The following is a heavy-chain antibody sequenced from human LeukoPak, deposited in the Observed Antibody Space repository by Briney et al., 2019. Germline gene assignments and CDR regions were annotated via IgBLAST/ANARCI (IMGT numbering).Heavy chain of an antibody. V-gene: IGHV4-30-2*01. J-gene: IGHJ3*02. CDR3: ARDWYAFDI. CDR1: GGSISSGGYS. D-gene: IGHD6-13*01. CDR2: IYHSGST. Sequence: PSETLSLTCAVSGGSISSGGYSWSWIRQPPGKGLEWIGYIYHSGSTYYNPSLKSRVTISVDTSKNQFSLKLSSVTAADTAVYYCARDWYAFDIWGQGTMVTVSS.